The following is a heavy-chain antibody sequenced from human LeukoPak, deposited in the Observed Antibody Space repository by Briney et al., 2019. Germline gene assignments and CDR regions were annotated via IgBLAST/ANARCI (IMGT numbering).Heavy chain of an antibody. J-gene: IGHJ4*02. V-gene: IGHV3-33*06. CDR2: IWYDGSNK. D-gene: IGHD3-10*01. CDR3: AKDLWRFGELLYVGDY. CDR1: GFTFSSYG. Sequence: PGGSLRISCAASGFTFSSYGMHWVRQAPGKGLEWVAVIWYDGSNKYYADSVKGRFTISRDNSKNTLYLQMNSLRAEDTAVYYCAKDLWRFGELLYVGDYWGQGTLVTVSS.